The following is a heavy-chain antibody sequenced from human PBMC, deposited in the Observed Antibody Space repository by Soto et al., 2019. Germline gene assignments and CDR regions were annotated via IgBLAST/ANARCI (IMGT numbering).Heavy chain of an antibody. D-gene: IGHD3-22*01. V-gene: IGHV5-51*01. CDR2: IYPGDSDT. J-gene: IGHJ4*02. CDR1: GYSFTSYW. CDR3: GRRDRGGGYYDSSGQPADY. Sequence: GESLKISCKGSGYSFTSYWIGWVRQMPGKGLEWMGIIYPGDSDTRYSPSFQGQVTISADKSISTAYLQWSSLKASDPAMYYRGRRDRGGGYYDSSGQPADYWGQGTLVTVSS.